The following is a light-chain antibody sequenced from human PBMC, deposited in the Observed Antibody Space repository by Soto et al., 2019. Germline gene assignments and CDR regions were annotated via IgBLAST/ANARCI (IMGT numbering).Light chain of an antibody. V-gene: IGLV2-14*01. J-gene: IGLJ1*01. CDR1: SSDVGGYNY. CDR3: SSYTSSSTDV. Sequence: QSALTQPASVSGSPGPSITISCTGTSSDVGGYNYVSWYQQHPGKAPKLMIYEVSYRPSGVSNRFSGSKSGNTASLTISGLQSEGEADYYCSSYTSSSTDVFGTGTKLTVL. CDR2: EVS.